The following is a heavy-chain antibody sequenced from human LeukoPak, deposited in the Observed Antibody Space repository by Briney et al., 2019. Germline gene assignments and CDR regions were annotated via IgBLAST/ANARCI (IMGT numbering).Heavy chain of an antibody. CDR1: GGSISSYY. CDR2: IYYGGST. Sequence: SETLSLTCTVSGGSISSYYWSWIRQPPGKGLEWIGYIYYGGSTNYNPSLKSRVTISVDTSENQFSLKLSSVTAADTAVYYCATGVGATNPYYFDYWGQGTLVTVSS. CDR3: ATGVGATNPYYFDY. D-gene: IGHD1-26*01. V-gene: IGHV4-59*01. J-gene: IGHJ4*02.